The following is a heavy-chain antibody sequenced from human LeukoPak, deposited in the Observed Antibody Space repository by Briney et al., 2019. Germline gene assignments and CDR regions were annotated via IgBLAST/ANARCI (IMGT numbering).Heavy chain of an antibody. CDR3: AGYGDYLYHFNY. CDR2: LST. V-gene: IGHV4-39*01. D-gene: IGHD4-17*01. CDR1: GGSISSSSHY. J-gene: IGHJ4*02. Sequence: SETLSLTCTVSGGSISSSSHYWGWLRQPPGKGLEWFSLSTYYNPSLKNRVTITRDTSKKQFSLKLSSVTAADTAIYYCAGYGDYLYHFNYWGQGTLVTVSS.